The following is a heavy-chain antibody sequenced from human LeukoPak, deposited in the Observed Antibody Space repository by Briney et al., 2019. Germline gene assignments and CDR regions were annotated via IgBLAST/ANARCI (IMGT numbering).Heavy chain of an antibody. D-gene: IGHD5-24*01. CDR2: IYYSGST. CDR1: GGSISSGGYY. Sequence: SETLSLTCTVSGGSISSGGYYWSWIRQHPGKGLEWIGYIYYSGSTYYNPSLKRRVTISVGTSKNQFSLKLSSVTAADTAVYYCARVPDGYNLYFDYWGQGTLVTVSS. J-gene: IGHJ4*02. CDR3: ARVPDGYNLYFDY. V-gene: IGHV4-31*03.